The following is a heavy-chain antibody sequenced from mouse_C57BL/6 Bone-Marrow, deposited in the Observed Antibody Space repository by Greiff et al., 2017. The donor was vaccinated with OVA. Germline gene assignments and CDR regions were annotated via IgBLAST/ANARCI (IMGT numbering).Heavy chain of an antibody. J-gene: IGHJ3*01. CDR3: ARSNYGSSHPFAY. Sequence: QVQLKQPGAELVKPGASVKLSCKASGYTFTSYWMHWVKQRPGRGLEWIGRIDPNSGGTKYNEKFKSKATLTVDKPSSTAYMQLSSLTSEDSAVYYCARSNYGSSHPFAYWGQGTLVTVSA. V-gene: IGHV1-72*01. CDR2: IDPNSGGT. D-gene: IGHD1-1*01. CDR1: GYTFTSYW.